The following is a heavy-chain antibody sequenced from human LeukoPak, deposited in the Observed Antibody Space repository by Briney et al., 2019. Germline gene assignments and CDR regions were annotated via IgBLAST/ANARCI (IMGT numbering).Heavy chain of an antibody. CDR2: IYSSGST. CDR3: ARLNRFGEIFADY. CDR1: GGSINSFY. J-gene: IGHJ4*02. Sequence: SETLSLICTVSGGSINSFYWTWIRQPAGKGLEWIGRIYSSGSTNYNPSLRSRVTISVDTSKSQFSLRLNSVTAADTAVYYCARLNRFGEIFADYWGQGTLVSVSS. V-gene: IGHV4-4*07. D-gene: IGHD3-10*01.